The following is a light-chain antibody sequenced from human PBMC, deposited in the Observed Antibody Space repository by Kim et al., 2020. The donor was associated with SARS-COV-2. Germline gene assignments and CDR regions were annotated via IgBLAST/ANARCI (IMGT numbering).Light chain of an antibody. CDR1: QSISSR. Sequence: DIQMTQSPSTLSASVGDRVIITCRASQSISSRLAWYQQKPGKAPKLLIYKASSLESGVPSRFSGSGSGTEFTLTISSLQPDDFATYYCQQYNSYSRTFGQGTKLEI. CDR3: QQYNSYSRT. V-gene: IGKV1-5*03. CDR2: KAS. J-gene: IGKJ1*01.